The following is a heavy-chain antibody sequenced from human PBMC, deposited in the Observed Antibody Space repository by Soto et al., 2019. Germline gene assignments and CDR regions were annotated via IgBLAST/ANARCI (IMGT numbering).Heavy chain of an antibody. CDR2: IKSKTDGGTT. D-gene: IGHD3-22*01. CDR1: GLTFSNAW. V-gene: IGHV3-15*07. CDR3: TTGPSYYDSSGYYPDFDY. Sequence: EVQLVESGGGLVKPGGSLRLSCAASGLTFSNAWMNWVRQAPGKGLEWVGRIKSKTDGGTTDYAAPVKGTFTISRDDSKNTLYLQMTSLKNEDIDVYYCTTGPSYYDSSGYYPDFDYWGQGTLVTVSS. J-gene: IGHJ4*02.